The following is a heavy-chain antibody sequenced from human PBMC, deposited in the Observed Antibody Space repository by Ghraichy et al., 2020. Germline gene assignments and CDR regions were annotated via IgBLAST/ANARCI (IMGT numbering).Heavy chain of an antibody. Sequence: SQTLSLTCVVSGASVSRDNFSWSWVRQTPGRGLEWIGYLYHTGLTYNNPSLTDRLTMYLNKPKNQFSLKLISVTAADTAVYYCARVGQESNSYYYFDNWGQGIPVSVSS. CDR3: ARVGQESNSYYYFDN. J-gene: IGHJ4*02. CDR1: GASVSRDNFS. CDR2: LYHTGLT. D-gene: IGHD3-10*01. V-gene: IGHV4-30-2*01.